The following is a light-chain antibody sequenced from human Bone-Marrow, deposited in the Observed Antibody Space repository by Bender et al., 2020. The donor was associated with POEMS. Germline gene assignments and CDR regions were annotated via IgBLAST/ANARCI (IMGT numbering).Light chain of an antibody. CDR1: SSDIGTYNL. CDR2: EGN. V-gene: IGLV2-14*02. Sequence: QSALTQPASVSGSPGQSITISCTGTSSDIGTYNLVSWYQQHPGKAPRLMIYEGNKRPSGVSNRFSGSKSGNTAALTISGLQAEDEADYYCSSYTTTRGVVFGGGTKVTVL. J-gene: IGLJ2*01. CDR3: SSYTTTRGVV.